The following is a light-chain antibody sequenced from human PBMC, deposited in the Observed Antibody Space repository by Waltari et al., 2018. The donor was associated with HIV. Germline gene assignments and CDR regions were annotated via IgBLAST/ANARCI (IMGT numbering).Light chain of an antibody. Sequence: QSALTQPPSASGSPGQSVTISCTGTSTAIGSYTYVPWYQQHPCKAPKLIIYEVNKRPSGVPDRFSGSKSGDTASLTVSGLQAEDEADYYCSSYAGSNIVLFGGGTKLTVL. CDR1: STAIGSYTY. J-gene: IGLJ2*01. CDR3: SSYAGSNIVL. V-gene: IGLV2-8*01. CDR2: EVN.